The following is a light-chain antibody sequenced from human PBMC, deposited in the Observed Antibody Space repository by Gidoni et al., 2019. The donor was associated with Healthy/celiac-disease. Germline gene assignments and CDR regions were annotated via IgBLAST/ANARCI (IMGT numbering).Light chain of an antibody. J-gene: IGLJ1*01. CDR3: SSYTTRSTQV. Sequence: QSALTQPASVSGSPGQSITISCTGTSSDVGGYNYVSWYQEQPGKAPKLMIYDVSNRPSGVSNRFSGSKSGNTASLTISGLQAEDEADYYCSSYTTRSTQVFGTGTKVTVL. CDR2: DVS. V-gene: IGLV2-14*03. CDR1: SSDVGGYNY.